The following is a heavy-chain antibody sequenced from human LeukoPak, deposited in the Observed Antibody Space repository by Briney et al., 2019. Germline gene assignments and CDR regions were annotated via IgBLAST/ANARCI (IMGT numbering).Heavy chain of an antibody. D-gene: IGHD2-2*02. J-gene: IGHJ4*02. V-gene: IGHV3-21*01. Sequence: GGSLRLSCAASGFTFSSYSLNWVRQAPGEGLEWVSSISSSSSYIYYADSVKGRFTISRDNAKSSLYLQMNSLRAEDTAVYYCAREPHEYPFDYWGQGTLVTVSS. CDR1: GFTFSSYS. CDR2: ISSSSSYI. CDR3: AREPHEYPFDY.